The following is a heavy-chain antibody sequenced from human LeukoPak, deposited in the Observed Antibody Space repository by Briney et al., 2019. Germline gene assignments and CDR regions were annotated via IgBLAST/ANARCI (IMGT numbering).Heavy chain of an antibody. CDR1: GGSISSSSYY. CDR3: ARHLSTGNYYFDY. Sequence: SETLSLTCTVSGGSISSSSYYWGWIRQPPGKGLEGIGSIYYSGSTYYNPSLKSRVHISVDTSKNQFSLKLSSVTAADTAVYYCARHLSTGNYYFDYWGQGTLVTVSS. D-gene: IGHD1-7*01. CDR2: IYYSGST. J-gene: IGHJ4*02. V-gene: IGHV4-39*01.